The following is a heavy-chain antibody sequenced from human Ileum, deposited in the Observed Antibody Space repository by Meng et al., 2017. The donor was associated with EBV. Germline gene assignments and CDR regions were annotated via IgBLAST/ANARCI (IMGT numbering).Heavy chain of an antibody. V-gene: IGHV4-61*08. CDR3: ARHLRVGGAFDY. D-gene: IGHD1-26*01. J-gene: IGHJ4*02. CDR1: GASVARSGYS. Sequence: QGELQQLGPGLVGPSETLSCTCSASGASVARSGYSWSWLRQSPGKGLEWLGYVNYNGDSTSNPSLKRPVTIFIDTSKKQFYLSLPSATAAATAIYYCARHLRVGGAFDYWGQETLVTVSS. CDR2: VNYNGDS.